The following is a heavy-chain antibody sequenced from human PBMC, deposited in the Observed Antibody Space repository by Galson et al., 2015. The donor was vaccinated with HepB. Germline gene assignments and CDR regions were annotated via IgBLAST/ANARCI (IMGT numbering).Heavy chain of an antibody. V-gene: IGHV3-23*01. J-gene: IGHJ2*01. CDR2: ISGSGGST. CDR3: AKDNSRRKLLGWYFDL. CDR1: GFTFSSYA. Sequence: LRLSCAASGFTFSSYAMSWVRQAPGKGLEWVSAISGSGGSTYYADSVKGRFTISRDNSKNTLYLQMNSLRAEDTAVYYCAKDNSRRKLLGWYFDLWGRGTLVTVSS. D-gene: IGHD2/OR15-2a*01.